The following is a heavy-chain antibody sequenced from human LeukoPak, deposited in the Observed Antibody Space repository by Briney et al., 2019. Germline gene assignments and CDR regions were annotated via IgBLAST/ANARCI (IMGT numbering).Heavy chain of an antibody. Sequence: SVKVSCKASGGTFSSYAISWVRQAPGQGLEWMGRIIPILGIANYAQKFQGRVTITADKSTSTAYMELSSLRSEDTAVYYCARDPYCGGDCLHGGYDRVQHWGQGTLVTVSS. CDR2: IIPILGIA. V-gene: IGHV1-69*04. J-gene: IGHJ1*01. D-gene: IGHD2-21*02. CDR1: GGTFSSYA. CDR3: ARDPYCGGDCLHGGYDRVQH.